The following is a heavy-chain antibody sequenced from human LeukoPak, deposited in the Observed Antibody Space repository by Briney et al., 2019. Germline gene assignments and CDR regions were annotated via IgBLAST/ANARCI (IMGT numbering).Heavy chain of an antibody. CDR2: IYYSGST. Sequence: SETLSLTCTVSGGSISSYYWSWIRQPPGKGLEWIGYIYYSGSTNYSPSLKSRVAISVDTSKNQFSLKLSSVTAADTAVYYCARAGYYDSSGYYTHDAFDIWGQGTMVTVSS. CDR1: GGSISSYY. J-gene: IGHJ3*02. V-gene: IGHV4-59*01. D-gene: IGHD3-22*01. CDR3: ARAGYYDSSGYYTHDAFDI.